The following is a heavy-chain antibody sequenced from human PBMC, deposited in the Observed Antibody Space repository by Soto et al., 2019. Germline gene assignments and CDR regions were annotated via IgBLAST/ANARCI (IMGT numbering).Heavy chain of an antibody. CDR1: GFTFSNYA. V-gene: IGHV3-23*01. CDR3: ARDSADCASSSCYGFFGY. Sequence: SGGSLRLSCAASGFTFSNYAMTWVRQAPGKGLEWVSAISGSGISTFYADSVKGRFTISRDNSKNTLYLQMNSLRAADTAVYYCARDSADCASSSCYGFFGYWGQGTLVTVSS. CDR2: ISGSGIST. J-gene: IGHJ4*02. D-gene: IGHD2-2*01.